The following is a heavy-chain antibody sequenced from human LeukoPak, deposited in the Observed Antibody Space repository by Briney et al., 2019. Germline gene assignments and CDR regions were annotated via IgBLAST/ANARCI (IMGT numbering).Heavy chain of an antibody. D-gene: IGHD3-9*01. CDR2: IFGSGGST. CDR1: GFTFSNYA. Sequence: GASLRLSCAASGFTFSNYAMSWVPQAPGKGLEWVSAIFGSGGSTYYADSVKGRFTVSRDNSKSTLYLQMNSLRAEDTALYYCAKWGDYDVLTGYYVPDYWGQGTLVTVSS. CDR3: AKWGDYDVLTGYYVPDY. V-gene: IGHV3-23*01. J-gene: IGHJ4*02.